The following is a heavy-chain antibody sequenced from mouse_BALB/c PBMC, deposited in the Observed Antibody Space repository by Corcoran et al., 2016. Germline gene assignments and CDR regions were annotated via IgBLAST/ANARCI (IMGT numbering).Heavy chain of an antibody. V-gene: IGHV14-1*02. CDR2: IDPENGNT. Sequence: EVHLQQSGAGLVRPGALVKLSCKASGFNIKDYYMHWVKQRPAQGLEWIGWIDPENGNTIYDPKFQGKASITADTSSNTAYLQLSSLTSEDTAVYYCHITTVVEAYWGQGTLVTVSA. D-gene: IGHD1-1*01. CDR1: GFNIKDYY. CDR3: HITTVVEAY. J-gene: IGHJ3*01.